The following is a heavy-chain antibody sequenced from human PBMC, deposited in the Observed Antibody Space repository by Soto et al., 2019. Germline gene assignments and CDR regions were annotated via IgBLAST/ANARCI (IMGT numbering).Heavy chain of an antibody. J-gene: IGHJ4*02. CDR2: IYSGGRT. D-gene: IGHD3-22*01. V-gene: IGHV3-53*02. CDR3: AREAISSGYFNF. CDR1: GFTVSSNY. Sequence: EVQLVETGGGLIQPGGSLRLSCTASGFTVSSNYMSWVRQAPGPGLEWVSFIYSGGRTYYADSVKGRFTISGDNSKNTLYLQMRSLRAEDTAVYYCAREAISSGYFNFWGQGTLVIGSS.